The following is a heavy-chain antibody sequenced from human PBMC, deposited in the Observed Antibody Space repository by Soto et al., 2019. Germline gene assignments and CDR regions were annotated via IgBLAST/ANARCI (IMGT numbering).Heavy chain of an antibody. V-gene: IGHV3-23*01. Sequence: EVQLLESGGGLVQPGGSLRLSCAAAGFTFSIYAMSWVRQAPGKGLEWVSAISGSGGSTYYADSVKGRFTISIDNSKNTLYLPMNSLRADDTAVYYCAKATRGGAATLIRDYWGQGTLVTVSS. D-gene: IGHD6-13*01. CDR2: ISGSGGST. J-gene: IGHJ4*02. CDR3: AKATRGGAATLIRDY. CDR1: GFTFSIYA.